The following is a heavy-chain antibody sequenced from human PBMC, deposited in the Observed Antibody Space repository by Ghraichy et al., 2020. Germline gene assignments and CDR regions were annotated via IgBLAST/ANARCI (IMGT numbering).Heavy chain of an antibody. J-gene: IGHJ4*02. Sequence: SGPTLVKPTQTLTLTCTFSGFSLSTSGVGVGWIRQPPGKALEWLALIYWDDDKRYSPSLKSRLTITKDTSKNQVVLTMTNMDPVDTATYYCAHTLLTIFGVVFDYWGQGTLVTVSS. CDR2: IYWDDDK. D-gene: IGHD3-3*01. V-gene: IGHV2-5*02. CDR3: AHTLLTIFGVVFDY. CDR1: GFSLSTSGVG.